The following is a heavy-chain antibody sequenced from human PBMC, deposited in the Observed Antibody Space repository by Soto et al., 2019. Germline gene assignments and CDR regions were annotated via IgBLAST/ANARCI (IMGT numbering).Heavy chain of an antibody. V-gene: IGHV1-18*04. CDR2: ISAYNGNT. Sequence: ASVKVSCKASGYTFTSYGISWVRQAPGQVLEWMGWISAYNGNTNYAQKLQGRVTMTTDTSTSTAYMELRSLRSDDTAVYYCARTPSVDIVVVPAAIDWFDPWGQGTLVTVSS. D-gene: IGHD2-2*03. J-gene: IGHJ5*02. CDR3: ARTPSVDIVVVPAAIDWFDP. CDR1: GYTFTSYG.